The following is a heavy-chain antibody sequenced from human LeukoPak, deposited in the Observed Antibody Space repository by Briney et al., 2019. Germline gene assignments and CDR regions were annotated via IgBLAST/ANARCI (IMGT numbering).Heavy chain of an antibody. CDR2: ISSGSTI. CDR1: GFTFSSYA. V-gene: IGHV3-48*03. J-gene: IGHJ6*02. Sequence: GGSLRLSCAASGFTFSSYAMSWVRQAPGKGLEWVSYISSGSTIYYADSVKGRFTISRDNAKNSLYLQMNSLRAEDTAVYYCARDNTYPRDWSYYYYYYGMDVWGQGTTVTVSS. CDR3: ARDNTYPRDWSYYYYYYGMDV. D-gene: IGHD3/OR15-3a*01.